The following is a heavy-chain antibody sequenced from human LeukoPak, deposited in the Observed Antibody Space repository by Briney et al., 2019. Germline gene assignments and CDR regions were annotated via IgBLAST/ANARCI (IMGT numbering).Heavy chain of an antibody. J-gene: IGHJ4*02. CDR3: ARERCGSTSCYTDY. V-gene: IGHV4-30-4*08. CDR1: GGSISSGDYY. CDR2: IYYSGST. Sequence: SSETLSLTCTVSGGSISSGDYYWSWLRQPPGKGLEWIGYIYYSGSTYYNPSLKSRVTISVDTSKNQFSLKLSSVTAADTAVYYCARERCGSTSCYTDYWGQGTLVTVSS. D-gene: IGHD2-2*02.